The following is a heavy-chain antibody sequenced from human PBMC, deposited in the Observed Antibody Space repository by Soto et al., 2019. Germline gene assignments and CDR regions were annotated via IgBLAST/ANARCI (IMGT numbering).Heavy chain of an antibody. CDR3: ARGETAFDY. J-gene: IGHJ4*02. CDR1: GYTFTGYY. D-gene: IGHD2-21*02. Sequence: QVQLVQSGAEVKKPGASVKVSCKASGYTFTGYYMHWVRQAPGQGLEWMGWINPNSGGTNYAQKVQGWVTMTRDTSISTAYMELSRLRSDDTAVYYCARGETAFDYWGQGTLVTVSS. CDR2: INPNSGGT. V-gene: IGHV1-2*04.